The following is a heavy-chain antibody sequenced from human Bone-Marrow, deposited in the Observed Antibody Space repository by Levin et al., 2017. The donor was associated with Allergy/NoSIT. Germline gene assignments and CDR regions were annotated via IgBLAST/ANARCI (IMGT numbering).Heavy chain of an antibody. V-gene: IGHV3-43*01. D-gene: IGHD5-12*01. Sequence: GESLKISCAASGFTFDDYTMHWVRQAPGKGLEWVSLISWDGGSTYYADSVKGRFTISRDNSKNSLYLQMNSLRTEDTALYYCAKDGERRQRGATPGALGFDPWGQGTLVTVSS. CDR3: AKDGERRQRGATPGALGFDP. CDR1: GFTFDDYT. J-gene: IGHJ5*02. CDR2: ISWDGGST.